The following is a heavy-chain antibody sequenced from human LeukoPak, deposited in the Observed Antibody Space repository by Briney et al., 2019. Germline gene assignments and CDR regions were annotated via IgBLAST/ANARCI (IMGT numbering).Heavy chain of an antibody. CDR1: GYSISTGYY. D-gene: IGHD3-10*01. Sequence: SETLSLSCTVSGYSISTGYYWDWIRQPPGKGLEWIGTFYHGGSTYYNPSLKSRVTISVDTSKNQFSLKLSSVTAADTAVYYCARHRKRYGSGNYSYYYYYMDVWGKGTTVTISS. CDR2: FYHGGST. J-gene: IGHJ6*03. CDR3: ARHRKRYGSGNYSYYYYYMDV. V-gene: IGHV4-38-2*02.